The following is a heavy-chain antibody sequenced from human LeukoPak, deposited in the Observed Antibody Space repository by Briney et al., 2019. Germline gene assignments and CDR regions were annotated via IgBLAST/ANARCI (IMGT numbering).Heavy chain of an antibody. CDR2: ISYDGSNK. V-gene: IGHV3-30*04. J-gene: IGHJ4*02. Sequence: PGGSLRLSCAASGFTFSSYAMHWVRQAPGKGLEWVAVISYDGSNKYYADSVKGRFTISRDNSKNTLYLQMNSLRAEDTAVYYCASHQHDILTGYSARASDYWGQGTLVTVSS. D-gene: IGHD3-9*01. CDR3: ASHQHDILTGYSARASDY. CDR1: GFTFSSYA.